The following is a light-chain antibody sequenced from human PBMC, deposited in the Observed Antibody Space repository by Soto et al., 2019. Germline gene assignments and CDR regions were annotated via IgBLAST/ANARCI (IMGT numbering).Light chain of an antibody. Sequence: QSALTQPASVSGSPGQSITISCTGTSSDDGSYNLVSWYQQHPGKAPKLMIYEGSKRPSGVSNRFSGSKSGNTASLTISGLQAEDEADYYCCSYAGSYVFGTGTQLTVL. CDR2: EGS. CDR1: SSDDGSYNL. J-gene: IGLJ1*01. V-gene: IGLV2-23*01. CDR3: CSYAGSYV.